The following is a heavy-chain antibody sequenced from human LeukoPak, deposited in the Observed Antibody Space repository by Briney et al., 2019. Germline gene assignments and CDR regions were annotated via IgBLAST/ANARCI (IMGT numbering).Heavy chain of an antibody. J-gene: IGHJ4*02. V-gene: IGHV3-33*01. CDR1: GFTFSSYG. CDR3: ASDFGVAGLDY. Sequence: GGSLRLSCAASGFTFSSYGMHWVRQAPGKGLEWVAVIWYDGSNKYYADSVKGRFTISRDNSKNTLYLQMNSLRAEDTAVYYCASDFGVAGLDYWGQGTLVTFSS. D-gene: IGHD3-3*01. CDR2: IWYDGSNK.